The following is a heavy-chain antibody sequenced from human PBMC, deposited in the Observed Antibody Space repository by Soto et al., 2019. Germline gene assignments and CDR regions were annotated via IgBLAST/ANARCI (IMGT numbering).Heavy chain of an antibody. Sequence: GGSLRLSCAASGFTFSTYWMHWVRQAPGKRLVWVSRINADGTTTTYADSVKGRFTISRDNAKNTLYLQMNSLRAEDTAVYFCATVATHSYNWVDPWGQGTLVTVSS. J-gene: IGHJ5*02. CDR2: INADGTTT. V-gene: IGHV3-74*01. CDR3: ATVATHSYNWVDP. CDR1: GFTFSTYW. D-gene: IGHD3-3*02.